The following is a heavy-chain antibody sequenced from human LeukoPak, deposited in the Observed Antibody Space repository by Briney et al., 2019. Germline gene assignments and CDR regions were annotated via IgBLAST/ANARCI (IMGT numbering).Heavy chain of an antibody. D-gene: IGHD6-13*01. CDR3: AGELFGGAAGDH. J-gene: IGHJ4*02. CDR1: GGFHNNYH. Sequence: SETLSLTCTVCGGFHNNYHGSCLRQPPGKGLEWIGYIYYSGSTNYNPSLKSRVTISLDTSKNQFSLKLSSVTAADTAVYYCAGELFGGAAGDHWGQGALVTVSS. V-gene: IGHV4-59*01. CDR2: IYYSGST.